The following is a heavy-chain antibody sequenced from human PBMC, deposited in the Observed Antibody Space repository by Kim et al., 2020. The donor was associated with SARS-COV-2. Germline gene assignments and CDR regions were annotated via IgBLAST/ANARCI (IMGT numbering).Heavy chain of an antibody. CDR3: ARSEEWDNWFDP. Sequence: NYAQKFQGRVTMTRDTSISTAYMELSRLRSDDTAVYYCARSEEWDNWFDPWGQGTLVTVSS. V-gene: IGHV1-2*02. D-gene: IGHD3-3*01. J-gene: IGHJ5*02.